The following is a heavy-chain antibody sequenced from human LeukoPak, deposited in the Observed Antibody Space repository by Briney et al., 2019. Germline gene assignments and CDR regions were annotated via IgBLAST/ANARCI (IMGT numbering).Heavy chain of an antibody. CDR1: GFTFSNYA. CDR3: ARDPILVRGYFDY. CDR2: ISFDGSNK. J-gene: IGHJ4*02. V-gene: IGHV3-30-3*01. D-gene: IGHD3-10*01. Sequence: PGKSLRLSCAVSGFTFSNYAIHWVRQAPGKGPEWVALISFDGSNKYYADSVKGRFTISRDNSENTLHLQMNSLRPEDTAIYYCARDPILVRGYFDYWGQGTLVTVSS.